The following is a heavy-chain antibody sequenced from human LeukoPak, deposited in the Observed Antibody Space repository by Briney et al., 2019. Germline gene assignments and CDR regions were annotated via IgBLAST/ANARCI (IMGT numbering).Heavy chain of an antibody. Sequence: GGSLRLSCAASGFTFSNAWMSWVRQAPGKGLEWVGRIKSKTDGGTTDYAATVKGRFTISRYDSKNTLYLQMNSLKTEDTAVYYCSSYYDSSGYYIRDYWGQGTLVTVSS. V-gene: IGHV3-15*01. CDR3: SSYYDSSGYYIRDY. CDR1: GFTFSNAW. J-gene: IGHJ4*02. D-gene: IGHD3-22*01. CDR2: IKSKTDGGTT.